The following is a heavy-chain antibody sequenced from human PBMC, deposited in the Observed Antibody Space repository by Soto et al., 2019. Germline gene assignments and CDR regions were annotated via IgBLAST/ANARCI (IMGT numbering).Heavy chain of an antibody. J-gene: IGHJ6*02. V-gene: IGHV3-11*06. CDR1: GFTFSDYY. CDR2: ISSSSSYT. Sequence: GGSLRLSCAASGFTFSDYYMSWIRQAPGKGLEWVSYISSSSSYTNYADSVKGRFTISRDNAKNSLYLQMNSLRAEDTAVYYCARDKILAAAGTGGMDVWGQRTTVTVSS. D-gene: IGHD6-13*01. CDR3: ARDKILAAAGTGGMDV.